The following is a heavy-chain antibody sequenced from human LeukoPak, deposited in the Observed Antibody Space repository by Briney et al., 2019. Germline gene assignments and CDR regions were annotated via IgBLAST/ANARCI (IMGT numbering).Heavy chain of an antibody. CDR3: ARHAWIQLWSRGIDY. CDR2: IYYSGST. Sequence: SETLSLTCTVSGGSISSSTYYWGWIRQPPGKGLEWIGSIYYSGSTYYNPSLKSRVTISVDTSKNQFSLKLSSVTAADTAVYYCARHAWIQLWSRGIDYWGQGTLVTVSS. D-gene: IGHD5-18*01. CDR1: GGSISSSTYY. J-gene: IGHJ4*02. V-gene: IGHV4-39*01.